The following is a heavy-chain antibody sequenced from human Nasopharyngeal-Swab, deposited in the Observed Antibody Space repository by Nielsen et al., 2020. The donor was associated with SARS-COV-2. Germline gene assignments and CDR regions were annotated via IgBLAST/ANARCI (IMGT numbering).Heavy chain of an antibody. J-gene: IGHJ6*02. CDR2: ISGSGGST. D-gene: IGHD6-13*01. CDR1: GFTFSSYA. Sequence: GESLKISCAASGFTFSSYAMSWARQAPGKGLEWVSAISGSGGSTYYADSVKGRFTISRDNSKNTLYLQMNSLRAEDTAVYYCAKDFVGQQTYYYGMDVWGQGTTVTVSS. V-gene: IGHV3-23*01. CDR3: AKDFVGQQTYYYGMDV.